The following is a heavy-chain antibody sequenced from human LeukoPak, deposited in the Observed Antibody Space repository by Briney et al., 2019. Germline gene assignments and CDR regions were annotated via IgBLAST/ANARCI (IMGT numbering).Heavy chain of an antibody. CDR2: ISAYNGNT. D-gene: IGHD4-17*01. CDR1: GYTFTSYS. CDR3: ASHDYGDFAFEY. V-gene: IGHV1-18*01. J-gene: IGHJ4*02. Sequence: ASVKVSCKASGYTFTSYSISWVRQAPGQGLEWMGWISAYNGNTNYAQKLQGRVTMTTDTSTSTAYMELRSLRSDDTAVYYCASHDYGDFAFEYWGQGTLVTVSS.